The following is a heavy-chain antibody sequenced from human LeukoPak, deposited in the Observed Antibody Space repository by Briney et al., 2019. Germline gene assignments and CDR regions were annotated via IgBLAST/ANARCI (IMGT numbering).Heavy chain of an antibody. CDR1: GYTFTDYY. V-gene: IGHV1-2*04. CDR3: ARATLYCSGGSCLLDY. J-gene: IGHJ4*02. Sequence: ASVKVSCKASGYTFTDYYMHWVRQAPGQGLEWMGWINPNSGGTNYAQKFQGWVTMTRDTSISTAYMELSGLRSDDTAVYYCARATLYCSGGSCLLDYWGQGTLVTVSS. D-gene: IGHD2-15*01. CDR2: INPNSGGT.